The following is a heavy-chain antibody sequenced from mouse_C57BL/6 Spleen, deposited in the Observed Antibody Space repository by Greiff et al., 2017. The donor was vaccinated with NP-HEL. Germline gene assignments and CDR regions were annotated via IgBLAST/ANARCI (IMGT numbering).Heavy chain of an antibody. CDR2: ISNGGGST. V-gene: IGHV5-12*01. CDR1: GFTFSDYY. CDR3: ARQGFITTVVESYWYFDV. D-gene: IGHD1-1*01. Sequence: EVKLVESGGGLVQPGGSLKLSCAASGFTFSDYYMYWVRQTPEKRLEWVAYISNGGGSTYYPDTVKGRFTISRDNAKNTLYLQMSRLKSEDTAMYYCARQGFITTVVESYWYFDVWGTGTTVTVSS. J-gene: IGHJ1*03.